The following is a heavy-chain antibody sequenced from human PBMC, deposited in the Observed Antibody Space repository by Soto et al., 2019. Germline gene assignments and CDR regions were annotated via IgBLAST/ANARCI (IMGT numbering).Heavy chain of an antibody. CDR1: GYTFTNYD. V-gene: IGHV1-18*01. J-gene: IGHJ4*02. Sequence: ASVKVSCKASGYTFTNYDINWVRQAPGQGLEWMGWISADTGDTNYAQKLQGRVTMATDTSTSTAYMQLRTLRSDDTAVYYCARSKYTTTWSGGLDYCGQGTLVNVSS. CDR2: ISADTGDT. CDR3: ARSKYTTTWSGGLDY. D-gene: IGHD6-13*01.